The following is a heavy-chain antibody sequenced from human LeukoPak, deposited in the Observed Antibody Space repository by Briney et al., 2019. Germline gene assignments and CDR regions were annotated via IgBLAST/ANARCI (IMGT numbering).Heavy chain of an antibody. CDR1: GFTLSTYA. CDR3: AKAPVTSCRGAYCYPFDS. CDR2: TSSSDAGT. D-gene: IGHD2-21*01. Sequence: GGSLRLSCAASGFTLSTYAMSWVRQTPGKGLEWVAATSSSDAGTYHADSVRGRFTISRDNSKNTLYLQMNSLRAEDAAVYFCAKAPVTSCRGAYCYPFDSWGQGTLVTVSS. V-gene: IGHV3-23*01. J-gene: IGHJ4*02.